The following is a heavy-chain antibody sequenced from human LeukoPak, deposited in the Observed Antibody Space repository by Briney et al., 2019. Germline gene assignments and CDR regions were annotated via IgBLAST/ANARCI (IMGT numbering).Heavy chain of an antibody. CDR1: GFTFSSYG. CDR3: AKSIEYYYDSSGYYYDRGELSNFDY. Sequence: PGGSLRLSCAASGFTFSSYGMHWVRQAPGKGLEWVAFIRCDGSNKYYADSVKGRFTISRDNSKNTLYLQMNSLRAEDTAVYCCAKSIEYYYDSSGYYYDRGELSNFDYWGQGTLVTVSS. V-gene: IGHV3-30*02. CDR2: IRCDGSNK. J-gene: IGHJ4*02. D-gene: IGHD3-22*01.